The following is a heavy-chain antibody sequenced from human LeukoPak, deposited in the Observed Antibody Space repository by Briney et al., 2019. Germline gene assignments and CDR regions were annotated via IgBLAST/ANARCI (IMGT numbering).Heavy chain of an antibody. D-gene: IGHD3-22*01. V-gene: IGHV3-30*18. CDR1: GFTFSTYA. CDR3: AKNDYFDSSGYYTY. J-gene: IGHJ4*02. CDR2: ISKDGSNK. Sequence: AGSLRLSCAASGFTFSTYAMHWVRQAPGKGLEWVAVISKDGSNKYYADSVKGRFTISRDNSKNTLYLQMNSLRAEDTAVYYCAKNDYFDSSGYYTYWGQGTLVTVSS.